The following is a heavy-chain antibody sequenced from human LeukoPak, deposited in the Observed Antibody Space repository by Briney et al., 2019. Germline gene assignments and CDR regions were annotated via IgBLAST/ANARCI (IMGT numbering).Heavy chain of an antibody. V-gene: IGHV3-30-3*01. CDR1: GFTFSSYA. Sequence: PGGSLRLSCAASGFTFSSYAMHWVRQAPGKGLEWVAVISYGGSNKYYADSVKGRFTISRDNSKNTLYLQMNSLRAEDTAVYYCAKARSYCGGDCSLYAFDIWGQGTMVTVSS. J-gene: IGHJ3*02. D-gene: IGHD2-21*01. CDR3: AKARSYCGGDCSLYAFDI. CDR2: ISYGGSNK.